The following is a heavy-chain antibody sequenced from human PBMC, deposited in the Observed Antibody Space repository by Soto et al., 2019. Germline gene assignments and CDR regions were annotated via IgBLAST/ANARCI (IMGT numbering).Heavy chain of an antibody. CDR3: TRAPIWVTHDAFDI. CDR1: GFTFGDYA. D-gene: IGHD2-21*02. Sequence: PGGSLRLSCTASGFTFGDYAMSWLRQAPGKGLEWVGFIGSKAYGGTTEYAASVKGRFTISRDDSKSIAYLQMNSLKTEDTAVYYCTRAPIWVTHDAFDIWGQGTMVTVSS. V-gene: IGHV3-49*03. CDR2: IGSKAYGGTT. J-gene: IGHJ3*02.